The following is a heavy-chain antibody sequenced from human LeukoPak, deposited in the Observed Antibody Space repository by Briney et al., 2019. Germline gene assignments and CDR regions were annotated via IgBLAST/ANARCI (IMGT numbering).Heavy chain of an antibody. CDR3: ARAWVTARFDY. Sequence: ASVKVSCKASGYTFASYYMHWVRQAPGQGLEWMGMINPSGDRTTYAQKFQGRITMTRDTSTSTVYMELSSLRFEDTAVYYCARAWVTARFDYWGQGALVTVSS. V-gene: IGHV1-46*01. J-gene: IGHJ4*02. CDR2: INPSGDRT. D-gene: IGHD2-21*02. CDR1: GYTFASYY.